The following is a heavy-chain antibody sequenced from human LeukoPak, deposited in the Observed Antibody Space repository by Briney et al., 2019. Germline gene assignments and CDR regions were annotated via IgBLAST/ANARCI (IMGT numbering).Heavy chain of an antibody. D-gene: IGHD3-16*02. CDR1: GYSFTSYW. Sequence: GESLKISCKGSGYSFTSYWIGWVRQMPGKGLEWMGIIYPGDSDTRYSPSFQGQVTISADKSIGTAYLQWSSLRASDTAMYYCARRRLGELSSTSFDYWGQGTLVTVSS. CDR3: ARRRLGELSSTSFDY. CDR2: IYPGDSDT. V-gene: IGHV5-51*01. J-gene: IGHJ4*02.